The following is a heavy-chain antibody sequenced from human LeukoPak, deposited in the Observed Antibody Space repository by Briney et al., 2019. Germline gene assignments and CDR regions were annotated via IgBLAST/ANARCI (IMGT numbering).Heavy chain of an antibody. V-gene: IGHV3-11*03. CDR3: ARVPGRYAFDF. CDR2: ISTSGSST. CDR1: GFTFSEYY. J-gene: IGHJ3*01. D-gene: IGHD2-15*01. Sequence: PGGSLRLSCAASGFTFSEYYMSWVRQAPGKGLEWVSYISTSGSSTNYAESVKGRFTISRDNAKNSLYLQMDRLRGDDTAVYYCARVPGRYAFDFWGQGTMVTVSS.